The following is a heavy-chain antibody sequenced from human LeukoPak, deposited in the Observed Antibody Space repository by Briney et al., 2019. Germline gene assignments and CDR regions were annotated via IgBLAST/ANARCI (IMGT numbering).Heavy chain of an antibody. CDR3: ARAGYSYGYAKDY. D-gene: IGHD5-18*01. CDR1: GGSFSGYY. V-gene: IGHV4-34*01. Sequence: SETLSLTCAVYGGSFSGYYWSWIRQPPGKGLEWIGEINHSGSTNYNPSLKSRVAISVDTSKNQFSLKLSSVTAADTAVYYCARAGYSYGYAKDYWGQGTLVTVSS. CDR2: INHSGST. J-gene: IGHJ4*02.